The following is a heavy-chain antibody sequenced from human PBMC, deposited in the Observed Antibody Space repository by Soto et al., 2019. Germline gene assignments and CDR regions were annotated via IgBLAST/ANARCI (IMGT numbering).Heavy chain of an antibody. CDR2: ISSSSSYI. CDR3: ARDGLWFGEFVNWFDP. D-gene: IGHD3-10*01. J-gene: IGHJ5*02. V-gene: IGHV3-21*01. Sequence: GGSLRLSCAASGFTFSSYSMNWVRQAPGKGLEWVSSISSSSSYIYYADSVKGRFTISRDNAKNSLYLQMNSLRAEDTAVYYCARDGLWFGEFVNWFDPWGQGTLVTVSS. CDR1: GFTFSSYS.